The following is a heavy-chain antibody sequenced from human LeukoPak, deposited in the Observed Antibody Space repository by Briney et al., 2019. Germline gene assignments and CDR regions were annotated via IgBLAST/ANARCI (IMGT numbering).Heavy chain of an antibody. Sequence: GGSLRLSCAASGFTFSTYAMHWARQAPGKGLEWVAVISSDGSNKFYADSVKGRFTISRDNSKNTLYLQMNSLRAEDTAVYYCAKDRGSGYLDYWGRGTLVTVSS. J-gene: IGHJ4*02. D-gene: IGHD6-19*01. CDR2: ISSDGSNK. CDR1: GFTFSTYA. CDR3: AKDRGSGYLDY. V-gene: IGHV3-30*18.